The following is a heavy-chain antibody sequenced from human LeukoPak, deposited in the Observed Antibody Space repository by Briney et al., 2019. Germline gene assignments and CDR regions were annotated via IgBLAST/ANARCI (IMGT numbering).Heavy chain of an antibody. J-gene: IGHJ6*02. CDR1: GGSISSSSYY. D-gene: IGHD3-10*01. CDR2: IYYSGTT. Sequence: TPSETLSLTCTVSGGSISSSSYYCGWIRHPPGKGLEWIGRIYYSGTTYYNPSLKGRVTISVDTSKNQFSLKLSSVTAADTAVYYCARQVGRITMVRGVGGMDVWGQGTTVTISS. V-gene: IGHV4-39*01. CDR3: ARQVGRITMVRGVGGMDV.